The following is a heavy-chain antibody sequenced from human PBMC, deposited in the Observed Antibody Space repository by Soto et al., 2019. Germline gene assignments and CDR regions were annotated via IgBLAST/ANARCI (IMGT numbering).Heavy chain of an antibody. CDR2: IDNSGTT. CDR1: GGSVRSDNYY. D-gene: IGHD2-8*01. CDR3: AALKRMVAGDY. J-gene: IGHJ4*02. Sequence: QVQLQESGPGLVKPSETLSLTCTVSGGSVRSDNYYWSWIRQPPGMGLDWTGYIDNSGTTKYNPSLDSRVTIPGDTSDNQFSLNLISVTTAETAGYYCAALKRMVAGDYWGQGALVTVSS. V-gene: IGHV4-61*01.